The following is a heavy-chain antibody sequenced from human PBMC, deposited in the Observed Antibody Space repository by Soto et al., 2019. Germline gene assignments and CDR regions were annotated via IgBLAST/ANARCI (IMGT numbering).Heavy chain of an antibody. Sequence: QVQLVQSGAEVKKPGSSVKVSCKASGGTFSSYTISWVRQAPGQGLEWMGRIIPILGIANYAQKFQGRVTSTADKSTSTAYMELSSLRSEDTAVYYCASLGYCSGGSCYNWGQGTLVTVSS. V-gene: IGHV1-69*02. CDR1: GGTFSSYT. J-gene: IGHJ4*02. D-gene: IGHD2-15*01. CDR2: IIPILGIA. CDR3: ASLGYCSGGSCYN.